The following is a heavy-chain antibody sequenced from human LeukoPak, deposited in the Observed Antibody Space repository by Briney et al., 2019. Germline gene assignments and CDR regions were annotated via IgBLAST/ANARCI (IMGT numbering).Heavy chain of an antibody. J-gene: IGHJ4*02. CDR3: ARVEDCSNGICPFDY. CDR1: GGTFSSYA. D-gene: IGHD2-8*01. CDR2: IIPILGIT. Sequence: SVKVSCKASGGTFSSYAINWVRQAPGQGLKWMGRIIPILGITNYAQKFQGGVTITADKSTSTAYMELSSLRSEDTAVYYCARVEDCSNGICPFDYWGQGTLVTVSS. V-gene: IGHV1-69*04.